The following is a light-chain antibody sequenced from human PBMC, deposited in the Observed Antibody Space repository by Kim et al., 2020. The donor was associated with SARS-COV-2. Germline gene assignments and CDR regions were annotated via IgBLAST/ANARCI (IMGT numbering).Light chain of an antibody. CDR2: EAS. CDR3: QQRGS. J-gene: IGKJ5*01. CDR1: QCVSNY. Sequence: GTLSLAPGDRAPLSCRAGQCVSNYSAWYQQKPGQAPRLLIYEASKRAAGIPARFSGSGSGTDFTLTISRLEPGDSAVYFCQQRGSFGQGTRLEIK. V-gene: IGKV3-11*01.